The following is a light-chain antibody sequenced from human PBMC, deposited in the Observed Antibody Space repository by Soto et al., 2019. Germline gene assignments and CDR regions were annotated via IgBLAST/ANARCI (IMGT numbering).Light chain of an antibody. CDR1: QSVSDY. V-gene: IGKV3-20*01. Sequence: ENVLTQSPGTLSLSPGERATLSCRASQSVSDYFAWYRQKPGQAPRILIYVASSRATGIPDRLSGSGSGTDFTLTSSRLEPEDFAVYYCQQSGGSPQTFGQGTKVEIK. CDR2: VAS. CDR3: QQSGGSPQT. J-gene: IGKJ1*01.